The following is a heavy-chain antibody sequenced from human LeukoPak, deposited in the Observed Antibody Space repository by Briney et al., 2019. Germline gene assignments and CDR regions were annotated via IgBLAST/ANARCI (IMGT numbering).Heavy chain of an antibody. CDR3: ARGFRVRRNQLVPLGWFDP. D-gene: IGHD6-13*01. CDR1: GFTFSSYS. CDR2: ISSISSYI. Sequence: PGGSLRLSCAASGFTFSSYSMNWVRQPPGKGLEWVSSISSISSYIYYADSVKGRFIISRDNANNSLYLQMNSLRAEDTAVYYCARGFRVRRNQLVPLGWFDPWGQGTLVTVSS. J-gene: IGHJ5*02. V-gene: IGHV3-21*01.